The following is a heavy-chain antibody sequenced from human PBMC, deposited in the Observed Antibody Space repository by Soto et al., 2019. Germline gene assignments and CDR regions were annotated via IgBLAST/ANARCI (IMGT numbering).Heavy chain of an antibody. CDR1: GFTFSIYS. CDR3: ARDGDPGDYAVGWYFDL. J-gene: IGHJ2*01. D-gene: IGHD4-17*01. V-gene: IGHV3-21*01. Sequence: PGGSLRLSCEASGFTFSIYSLNWVRQAPGKGLEWVSSLSRSSSYIYYADSVKGRFTISRDNAKNSLYLQVDSLRVEDTAVYYCARDGDPGDYAVGWYFDLWGRGSLVTVSS. CDR2: LSRSSSYI.